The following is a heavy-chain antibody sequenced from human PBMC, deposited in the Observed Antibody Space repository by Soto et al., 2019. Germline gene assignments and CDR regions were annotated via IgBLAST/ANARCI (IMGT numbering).Heavy chain of an antibody. J-gene: IGHJ4*02. CDR3: AHTRPPRISDY. V-gene: IGHV2-5*02. CDR2: IYWDDDK. CDR1: GFSLSTSGVG. D-gene: IGHD2-15*01. Sequence: QITLKESGPTLVKPTQTLTLTCTFSGFSLSTSGVGVGWIRQPPGKALEWLALIYWDDDKRYIPSLQSRLTITKDTSKNQVVLTMTNMDPVDTATYYCAHTRPPRISDYWGQGTLVTVSS.